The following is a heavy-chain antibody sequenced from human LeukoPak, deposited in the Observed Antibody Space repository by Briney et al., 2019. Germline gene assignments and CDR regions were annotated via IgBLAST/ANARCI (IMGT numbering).Heavy chain of an antibody. D-gene: IGHD2-2*01. J-gene: IGHJ4*02. CDR2: MRGSGERT. Sequence: QPGPSLRPSCPPSGLISSSQAMSAVRQAPGKGREAHSAMRGSGERTYYAHSVKGRLTISRDNSKNTLYLQMDSLGPEDTAVYYCAKDRVVVVPAGRYFDYWGQGTLVTVSS. CDR3: AKDRVVVVPAGRYFDY. V-gene: IGHV3-23*01. CDR1: GLISSSQA.